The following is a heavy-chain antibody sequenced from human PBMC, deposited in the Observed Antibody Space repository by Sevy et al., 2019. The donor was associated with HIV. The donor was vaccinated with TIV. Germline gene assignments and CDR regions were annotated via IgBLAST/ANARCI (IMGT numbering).Heavy chain of an antibody. D-gene: IGHD3-10*01. CDR2: IWYDGINR. CDR1: GFTFSSYG. J-gene: IGHJ4*02. V-gene: IGHV3-33*01. CDR3: ARDNLLPIMVSMVRGALSYYFDY. Sequence: GGSLRLSCAASGFTFSSYGMHWVRQAPGKGLEWVAVIWYDGINRYYADSVKGRFTISRDNSKNTLYLQMNSLRAEDTSVYYCARDNLLPIMVSMVRGALSYYFDYGGQGTLVTVSS.